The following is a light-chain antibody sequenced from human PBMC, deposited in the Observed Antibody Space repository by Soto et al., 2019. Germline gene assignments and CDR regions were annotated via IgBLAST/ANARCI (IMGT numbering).Light chain of an antibody. CDR2: KAS. Sequence: DIQMTQSPSTLSGSVGDRVTITCRASQTISSWLAWYQQKPGKAPKLLIYKASTLKSGVPSRFSGSGSGTEFTLTISSLQPDDFATYYCQHYNRYSEAFGQGPKVDSK. CDR1: QTISSW. V-gene: IGKV1-5*03. CDR3: QHYNRYSEA. J-gene: IGKJ1*01.